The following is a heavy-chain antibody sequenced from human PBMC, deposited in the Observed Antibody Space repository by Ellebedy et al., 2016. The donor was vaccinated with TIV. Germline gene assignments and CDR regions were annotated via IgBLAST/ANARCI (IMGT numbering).Heavy chain of an antibody. V-gene: IGHV3-48*02. CDR3: ARDTEMIPVVNGAFDI. CDR1: GFTFSSYS. J-gene: IGHJ3*02. D-gene: IGHD3-22*01. CDR2: ISSSSSTI. Sequence: GESLKISXAASGFTFSSYSMNWVRQAPGKGLEWVSYISSSSSTIYYADSVKGRFTISRDNAKNSLYLQMNSLRDEDTAVYYCARDTEMIPVVNGAFDIWGQGTMVTVSS.